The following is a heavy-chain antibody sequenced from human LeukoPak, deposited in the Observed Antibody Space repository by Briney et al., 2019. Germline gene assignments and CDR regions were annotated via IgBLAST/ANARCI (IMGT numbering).Heavy chain of an antibody. CDR3: ARDEAGGAVAGPDY. V-gene: IGHV3-33*01. Sequence: GGSLRLSCAASGFTFSSYGMHWVRQAPGKGLEWVAVIWYDGSNKYYADSVKGRFTISRDNSKNTLYLQMNSLRAEDTAVYYCARDEAGGAVAGPDYWGQGTLVTVSS. CDR1: GFTFSSYG. J-gene: IGHJ4*02. CDR2: IWYDGSNK. D-gene: IGHD6-19*01.